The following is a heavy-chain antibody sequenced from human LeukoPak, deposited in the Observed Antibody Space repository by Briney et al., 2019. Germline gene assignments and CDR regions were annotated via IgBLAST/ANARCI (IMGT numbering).Heavy chain of an antibody. Sequence: SETLPLTCTVSGGSISSYYWSWIRQPPGKGLEWVGYIYYSGTTKYNPSLKSRVSISVDTSKNQFSLKLSSVTAADAAVYYCARGVYIAAAQYAYWGRGTLVTVSS. CDR1: GGSISSYY. J-gene: IGHJ4*02. D-gene: IGHD6-13*01. CDR3: ARGVYIAAAQYAY. V-gene: IGHV4-59*01. CDR2: IYYSGTT.